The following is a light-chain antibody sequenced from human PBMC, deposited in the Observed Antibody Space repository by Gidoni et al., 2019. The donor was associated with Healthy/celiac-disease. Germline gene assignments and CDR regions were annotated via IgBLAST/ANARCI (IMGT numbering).Light chain of an antibody. CDR2: GAS. J-gene: IGKJ1*01. CDR1: QSVSSSY. V-gene: IGKV3-20*01. CDR3: QQNGRSPKT. Sequence: IVLTHSPGTLSLSPGERATLSCRDSQSVSSSYLPWYQQKPGQAPRLLIYGASRRTTGIPGRISGSGAGKYFTLTSSRLEDEYVAVYYCQQNGRSPKTFGQGTKVEIK.